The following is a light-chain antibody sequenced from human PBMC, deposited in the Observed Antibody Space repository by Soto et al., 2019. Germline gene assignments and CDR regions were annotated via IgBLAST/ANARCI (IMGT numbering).Light chain of an antibody. Sequence: EIVLTQSPGTLSLSPGERATLSCRASQSLTNNYLAWYQQKPGQAPRLLFHGASSRAAGIPDRFSGSGSGTDFTLTISRLEPEDVVVYYCQQYGTSPPDTFGQGTRLEIK. CDR3: QQYGTSPPDT. J-gene: IGKJ5*01. CDR2: GAS. CDR1: QSLTNNY. V-gene: IGKV3-20*01.